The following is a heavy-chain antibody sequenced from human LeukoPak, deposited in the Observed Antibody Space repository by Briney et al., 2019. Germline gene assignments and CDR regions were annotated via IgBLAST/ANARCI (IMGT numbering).Heavy chain of an antibody. D-gene: IGHD2/OR15-2a*01. J-gene: IGHJ4*02. CDR1: GFTFSSSD. CDR2: ISYDATNK. CDR3: AKASSNYFYYFEY. Sequence: GGSLRLSCAASGFTFSSSDMHWVGQAPGKGLECVAVISYDATNKYYADSVKGRFTLSRDNSNNTLYLQTNTLRDEDTAVYYCAKASSNYFYYFEYWGQGTLVTVSS. V-gene: IGHV3-30*18.